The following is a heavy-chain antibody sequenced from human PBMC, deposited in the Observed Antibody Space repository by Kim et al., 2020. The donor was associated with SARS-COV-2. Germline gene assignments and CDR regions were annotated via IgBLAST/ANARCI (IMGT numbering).Heavy chain of an antibody. CDR3: LGGYYFDY. V-gene: IGHV1-3*01. CDR2: IDCGDGYT. J-gene: IGHJ4*02. D-gene: IGHD2-15*01. CDR1: GYTFIRDS. Sequence: ASVKVSGKTSGYTFIRDSIHWVRQAPGQGLEWMGAIDCGDGYTKYSEKFQGRVTFTRDTSASTAYMEWSSLRSEDSAVFYCLGGYYFDYWGQGTLVTV.